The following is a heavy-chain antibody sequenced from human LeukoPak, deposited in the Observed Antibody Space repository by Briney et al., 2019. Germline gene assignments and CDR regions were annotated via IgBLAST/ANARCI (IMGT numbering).Heavy chain of an antibody. Sequence: GGSLRLSCTTSGFNFRAYWMAWVRQAPGKGLEWVANIKQDESEKYYVGSVKGRFTISRDNAKNSLWLQMNSLRAEDTAIYYCARLYDFWSAYDAFDIWGQGTLVTVSS. V-gene: IGHV3-7*01. CDR2: IKQDESEK. CDR3: ARLYDFWSAYDAFDI. D-gene: IGHD3/OR15-3a*01. J-gene: IGHJ3*02. CDR1: GFNFRAYW.